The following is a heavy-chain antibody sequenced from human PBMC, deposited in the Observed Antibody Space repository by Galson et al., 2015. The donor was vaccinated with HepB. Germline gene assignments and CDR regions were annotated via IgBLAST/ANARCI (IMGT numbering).Heavy chain of an antibody. V-gene: IGHV1-18*01. D-gene: IGHD6-6*01. CDR2: VSAHNGRT. CDR1: GYTFITFG. Sequence: VTVSCKASGYTFITFGIAWVRQAPGQGLEWMGWVSAHNGRTYYAQRFEGRVTMTTDTSMTTAYMDLTSLTSDDTAMYYCARHKYTTSSGDYWGQGTLVTVSS. J-gene: IGHJ4*02. CDR3: ARHKYTTSSGDY.